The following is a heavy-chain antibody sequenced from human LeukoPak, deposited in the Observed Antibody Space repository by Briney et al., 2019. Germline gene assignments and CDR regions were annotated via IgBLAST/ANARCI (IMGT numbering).Heavy chain of an antibody. V-gene: IGHV3-30-3*01. J-gene: IGHJ2*01. Sequence: GRSLRLSCAASGFTFSSYAMRWVRQAPGKGLEWVAVISYDGSNKYYADSVKGRFTISRDNSKNTLYLQMNSLRAEDTAVYYCARDQWSGSYYGLNPFDLWGRGTLVTVS. D-gene: IGHD1-26*01. CDR1: GFTFSSYA. CDR2: ISYDGSNK. CDR3: ARDQWSGSYYGLNPFDL.